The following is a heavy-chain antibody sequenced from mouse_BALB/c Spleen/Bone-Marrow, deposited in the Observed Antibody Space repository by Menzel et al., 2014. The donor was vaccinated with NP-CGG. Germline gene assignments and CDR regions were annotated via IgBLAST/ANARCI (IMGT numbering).Heavy chain of an antibody. Sequence: VQLQQSGPSLVKPSQTLSLTCSVTGDSITSGYWNWIRKFPGSKLEYMGYISYSGSTYYNPSLKSRISITRDTSKNXYYLQWNSVTTEDTATYYCASPLITTVVAPFAYWGQGTLVTVSA. D-gene: IGHD1-1*01. CDR1: GDSITSGY. V-gene: IGHV3-8*02. CDR2: ISYSGST. J-gene: IGHJ3*01. CDR3: ASPLITTVVAPFAY.